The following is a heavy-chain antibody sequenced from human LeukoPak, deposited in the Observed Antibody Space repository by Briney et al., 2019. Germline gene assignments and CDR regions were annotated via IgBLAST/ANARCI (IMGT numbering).Heavy chain of an antibody. D-gene: IGHD6-13*01. V-gene: IGHV4-59*01. Sequence: SETLSLTCTVSGGPISSYYWSWIRQPPGKGLEWIGYIYYSGSTNYNPSLKSRVTISVDTSKNQFSLKLSSVTAADTAVYYCARVYSSSWYYFDYWGQGTLVTVSS. CDR1: GGPISSYY. CDR2: IYYSGST. J-gene: IGHJ4*02. CDR3: ARVYSSSWYYFDY.